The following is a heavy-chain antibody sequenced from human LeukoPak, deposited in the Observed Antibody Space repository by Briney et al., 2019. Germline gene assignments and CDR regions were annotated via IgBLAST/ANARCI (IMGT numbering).Heavy chain of an antibody. CDR3: ATASSGLFY. CDR2: IKRKTDGETT. J-gene: IGHJ4*02. CDR1: GLTFSNAS. V-gene: IGHV3-15*01. D-gene: IGHD3-16*01. Sequence: PGESLRLSCAASGLTFSNASMSWVRQAPGEGLEWVGRIKRKTDGETTEYVAPVKGRFTISRDDSKNTLYLQMNSLKTEDTGVYYCATASSGLFYWGQGTLVTVSS.